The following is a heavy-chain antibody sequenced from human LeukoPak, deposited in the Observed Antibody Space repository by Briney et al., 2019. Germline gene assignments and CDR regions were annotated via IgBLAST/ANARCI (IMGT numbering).Heavy chain of an antibody. J-gene: IGHJ4*02. V-gene: IGHV3-48*03. CDR3: ARDMATYGFFDY. CDR1: GFTFNSYE. Sequence: GGSLRLSCAASGFTFNSYEMNWVRQAPGKGLEWLSYITTSSGTIYYSDSVKGRFTVSRDNAKNSLYLQMNSLRAEDTAVYYCARDMATYGFFDYWGRGTQVTVSS. CDR2: ITTSSGTI. D-gene: IGHD3-10*01.